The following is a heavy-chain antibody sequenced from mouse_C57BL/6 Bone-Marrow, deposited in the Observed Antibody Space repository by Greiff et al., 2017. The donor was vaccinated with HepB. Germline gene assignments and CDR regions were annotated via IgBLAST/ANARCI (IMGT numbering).Heavy chain of an antibody. V-gene: IGHV1-15*01. J-gene: IGHJ4*01. D-gene: IGHD1-1*01. CDR2: IDPETGGT. CDR1: GYTFTDYE. CDR3: TPDYYGSSQGDPMDY. Sequence: QVQLQQSGAELVRPGASVTLSCKASGYTFTDYEMHWVKQTPVHGLEWIGAIDPETGGTAYNQKFKGKAILTADKSSSTAYMELRSLTSEDSAVYYCTPDYYGSSQGDPMDYWGQGTSVTVSS.